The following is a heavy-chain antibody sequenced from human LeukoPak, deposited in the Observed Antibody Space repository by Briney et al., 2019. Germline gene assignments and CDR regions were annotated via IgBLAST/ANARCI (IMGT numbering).Heavy chain of an antibody. V-gene: IGHV1-18*01. CDR2: ISPYNGNT. D-gene: IGHD4-17*01. CDR1: GYTFTNYG. J-gene: IGHJ4*02. Sequence: ASVKVSCKASGYTFTNYGITWARQAPGQGLEWMGWISPYNGNTNYPRKLQGRVTMTTDTSTSTAYMELRSLRSDDTALYYCATEGRWQPTDYGDHVYWGQGTLVTVSS. CDR3: ATEGRWQPTDYGDHVY.